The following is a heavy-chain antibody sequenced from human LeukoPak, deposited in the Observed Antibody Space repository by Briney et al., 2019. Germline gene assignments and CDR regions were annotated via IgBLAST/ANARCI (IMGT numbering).Heavy chain of an antibody. CDR3: AAGWGTAIADY. Sequence: GESLQISCKGSGYSVTSYWIAWVRQMPGKGLEWMGIIYPGDSDTRYSPSFQGQVTISADKSISTAYLQWYSLKASDTAMYYCAAGWGTAIADYWGQGTLVTVSS. J-gene: IGHJ4*02. CDR2: IYPGDSDT. D-gene: IGHD5-18*01. V-gene: IGHV5-51*01. CDR1: GYSVTSYW.